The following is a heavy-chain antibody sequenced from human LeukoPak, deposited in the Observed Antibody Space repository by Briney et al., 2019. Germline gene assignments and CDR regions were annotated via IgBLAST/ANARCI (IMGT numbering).Heavy chain of an antibody. D-gene: IGHD3-3*01. CDR2: INHSGST. V-gene: IGHV4-34*01. CDR3: ARGQRGYDFWSGYYYYYYYMDV. CDR1: GGSISSYY. J-gene: IGHJ6*03. Sequence: PSETLSLTCTVSGGSISSYYWSWIRQPPGKGLEWIGEINHSGSTNYNPSLKSRVTISVDTSKNQFSLKLSSVTAADTAVYYCARGQRGYDFWSGYYYYYYYMDVWGKGTTVTVSS.